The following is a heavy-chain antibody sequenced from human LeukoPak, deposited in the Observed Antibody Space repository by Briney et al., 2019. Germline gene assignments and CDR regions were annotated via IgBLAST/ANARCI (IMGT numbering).Heavy chain of an antibody. J-gene: IGHJ3*01. CDR3: AKDAGYNPLTTFDAFEG. CDR1: GFTFSTYA. CDR2: SMSVGTT. D-gene: IGHD2/OR15-2a*01. V-gene: IGHV3-23*01. Sequence: GGSLRLSCAASGFTFSTYAMNWVRQAPGKGLQWVSTSMSVGTTYYADSVKGRFTISRDNSRNTLYLQMNSLRAEDTAVYYCAKDAGYNPLTTFDAFEGWGRGTTVTVSS.